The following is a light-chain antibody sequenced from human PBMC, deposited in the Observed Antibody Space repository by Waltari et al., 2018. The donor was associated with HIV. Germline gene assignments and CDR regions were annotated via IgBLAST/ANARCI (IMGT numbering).Light chain of an antibody. Sequence: VMTQSPESLVLSLGETATINRQSSLCVFGHSHGKNYLAWFQQKPGQPPQMLMYWASTRESGVPDRFSGSGSETDFTLTIDGLQAEDVAVYFGHQYLSPPHTFGRGTKLEIK. CDR2: WAS. V-gene: IGKV4-1*01. CDR3: HQYLSPPHT. CDR1: LCVFGHSHGKNY. J-gene: IGKJ2*01.